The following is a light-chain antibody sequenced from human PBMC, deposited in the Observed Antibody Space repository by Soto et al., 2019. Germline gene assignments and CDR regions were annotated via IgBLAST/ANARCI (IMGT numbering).Light chain of an antibody. J-gene: IGKJ2*01. V-gene: IGKV4-1*01. CDR3: QLYYSIPYS. CDR2: WPS. Sequence: IVLTQSPESLAVSLGERATINCKSSQSLLYTSNNKHYLAWYQQKPGQPPKLLIYWPSTRESGVPDRFSGSGSGTDLTLTISTLQAEDVAVYYCQLYYSIPYSFGQGTKLEIK. CDR1: QSLLYTSNNKHY.